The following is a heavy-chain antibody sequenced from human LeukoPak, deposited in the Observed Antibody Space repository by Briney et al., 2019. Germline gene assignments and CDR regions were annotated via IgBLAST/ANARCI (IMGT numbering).Heavy chain of an antibody. D-gene: IGHD3-10*01. Sequence: ASVKVSCKASGYTFINYGLSWVRQAPGQGLEWMGWISGYNGNTNNAQKFQGRVTMTTDTSTSTAYMELRSLRSDDTAVYYCARGSLYSGSYYNGYDYWGQGTLVTVSS. CDR3: ARGSLYSGSYYNGYDY. CDR2: ISGYNGNT. J-gene: IGHJ4*02. CDR1: GYTFINYG. V-gene: IGHV1-18*01.